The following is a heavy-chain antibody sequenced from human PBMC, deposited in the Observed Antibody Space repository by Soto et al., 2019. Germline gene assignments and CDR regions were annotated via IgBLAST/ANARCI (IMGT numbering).Heavy chain of an antibody. CDR1: GFPFSSHD. V-gene: IGHV3-13*01. J-gene: IGHJ5*02. D-gene: IGHD3-10*01. Sequence: EVQLVESGGGLVQPGGSLRLSGAASGFPFSSHDMHWVRQVTGKGLEWVSGIDSAGDAKYPASVKGRFTISRENAKNSLHLQMNSLRAGDTAVYYCARGGIWGVSWNWFDTWGQGTLVTVSS. CDR2: IDSAGDA. CDR3: ARGGIWGVSWNWFDT.